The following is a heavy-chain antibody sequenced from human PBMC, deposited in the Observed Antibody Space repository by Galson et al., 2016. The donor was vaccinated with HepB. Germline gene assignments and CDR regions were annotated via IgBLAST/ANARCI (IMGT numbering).Heavy chain of an antibody. CDR2: IIPIFGTA. V-gene: IGHV1-69*13. J-gene: IGHJ6*02. D-gene: IGHD2-15*01. Sequence: SVKVSCKASGGTFSNYAINWVRQAPRQGLEWMGRIIPIFGTANYAQKFQGRVTLTADESTSTAYMELSSLRSEDTAVYYCARPYCSGGSCFDYCYCAMDVWGQGTTVTVSS. CDR1: GGTFSNYA. CDR3: ARPYCSGGSCFDYCYCAMDV.